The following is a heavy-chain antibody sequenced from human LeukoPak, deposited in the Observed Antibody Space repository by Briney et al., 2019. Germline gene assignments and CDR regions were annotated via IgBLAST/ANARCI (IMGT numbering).Heavy chain of an antibody. Sequence: GGSLRLSCAASGFTFRSYAMSWVRQAPGKGLEWVSGVSNSGGSTYYADSVKGRFTISRDNAKNTVYLQMNSLRAEDTAVYYCARVLRMGGHSYGFDDWGQGTLVTVSS. D-gene: IGHD5-18*01. CDR3: ARVLRMGGHSYGFDD. V-gene: IGHV3-23*01. CDR1: GFTFRSYA. J-gene: IGHJ4*02. CDR2: VSNSGGST.